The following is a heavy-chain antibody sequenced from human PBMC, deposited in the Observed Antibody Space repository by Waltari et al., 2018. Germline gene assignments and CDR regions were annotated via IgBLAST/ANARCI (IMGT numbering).Heavy chain of an antibody. D-gene: IGHD2-8*01. Sequence: QVQLVQSGAEVKTPGASVKVSCKVSGYTLTELSMPWVRPSPGKGLEWRGGFDPEDGETIYAQKVQGRVTMTEDTSTDTAYMELSSLRSEDTAVYYCATSAVRYCTNGVCSRGDYFDYWGQGTLVTVSS. CDR2: FDPEDGET. CDR3: ATSAVRYCTNGVCSRGDYFDY. CDR1: GYTLTELS. J-gene: IGHJ4*02. V-gene: IGHV1-24*01.